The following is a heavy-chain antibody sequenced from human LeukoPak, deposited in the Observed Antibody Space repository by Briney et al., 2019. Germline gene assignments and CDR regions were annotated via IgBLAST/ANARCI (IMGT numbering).Heavy chain of an antibody. CDR1: GGSISTSSYY. CDR3: ARVYYSNSYDYWYFDL. D-gene: IGHD6-13*01. J-gene: IGHJ2*01. CDR2: IYYSGST. Sequence: SETLSLTCTVSGGSISTSSYYWSWIRQPPGKGLEWIGYIYYSGSTNYNPSLKSRVTISVDTSKNQFSLKLSSVTAADTAVYYCARVYYSNSYDYWYFDLWGRGTLVTVSS. V-gene: IGHV4-61*01.